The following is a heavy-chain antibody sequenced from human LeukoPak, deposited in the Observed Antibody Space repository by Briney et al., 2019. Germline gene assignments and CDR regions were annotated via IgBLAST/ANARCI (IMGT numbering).Heavy chain of an antibody. Sequence: GASVKVSCKASGYTFTGYYMHWVRQAPGQGLEWMGRINPNSGGTNYVQKFQGRVTMTRDTSISTAYMELSRLRSDDTAVYYCARDLPTVTTYGYYMDVWGKGTTVTVSS. CDR2: INPNSGGT. CDR1: GYTFTGYY. D-gene: IGHD4-17*01. CDR3: ARDLPTVTTYGYYMDV. V-gene: IGHV1-2*06. J-gene: IGHJ6*03.